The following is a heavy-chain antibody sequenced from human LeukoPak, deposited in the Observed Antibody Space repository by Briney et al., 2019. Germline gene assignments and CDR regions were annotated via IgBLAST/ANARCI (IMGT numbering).Heavy chain of an antibody. CDR3: ATRTAAGSNWFDP. CDR1: GGSISSYY. Sequence: SETLSLTCTVSGGSISSYYWSWIRQPPGKGLEWIGYIYYSGSTNYNPSLKSRVTISVDTSKNQFSLKLSSVTAADTAVYYCATRTAAGSNWFDPWGQGTLVTASS. V-gene: IGHV4-59*01. J-gene: IGHJ5*02. D-gene: IGHD6-13*01. CDR2: IYYSGST.